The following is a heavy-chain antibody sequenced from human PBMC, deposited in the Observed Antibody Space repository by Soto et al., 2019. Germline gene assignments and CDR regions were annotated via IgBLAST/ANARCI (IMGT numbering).Heavy chain of an antibody. J-gene: IGHJ4*02. Sequence: QVQLQQWGAGLLKPSETLSLTCAVYGGSFSGYYWSWIRQPPGKGLEWIGEINHSGSTNYNPSLKSRVTVSVDTSKTQFSLKVSSVTAADTAVYYCAAAAGSFDYWGQGTLVTVSS. V-gene: IGHV4-34*01. CDR1: GGSFSGYY. CDR2: INHSGST. CDR3: AAAAGSFDY. D-gene: IGHD6-13*01.